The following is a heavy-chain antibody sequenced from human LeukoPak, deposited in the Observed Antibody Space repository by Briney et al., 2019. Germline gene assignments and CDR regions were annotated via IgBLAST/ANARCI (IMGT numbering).Heavy chain of an antibody. V-gene: IGHV3-23*01. J-gene: IGHJ4*02. CDR2: ISGSGGRT. CDR3: AKRYYYASGSYYQEYYFDC. Sequence: GGSLRLSCAASGFTFSSYAMIWVRQAPGKGLEWVSAISGSGGRTYYADSVKGRFTISRDNSKNTLYLQMNSLRAEDTAVYYCAKRYYYASGSYYQEYYFDCWGQGTLVAVSS. D-gene: IGHD3-10*01. CDR1: GFTFSSYA.